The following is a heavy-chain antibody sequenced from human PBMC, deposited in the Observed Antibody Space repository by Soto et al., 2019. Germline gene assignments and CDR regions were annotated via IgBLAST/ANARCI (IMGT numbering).Heavy chain of an antibody. Sequence: QAQLEQSGGEVKKPGSSVKVSCKASRVAFSKFIVTWVRQAPGRGLEWVGGVIPVFGTANYAQKFQGRVTITADESTSTSYMEVNNLRSDVTGVYYCAKVRYSSPMGYYYGMDVWGQGTTVTVSS. CDR1: RVAFSKFI. J-gene: IGHJ6*02. D-gene: IGHD6-19*01. CDR3: AKVRYSSPMGYYYGMDV. V-gene: IGHV1-69*01. CDR2: VIPVFGTA.